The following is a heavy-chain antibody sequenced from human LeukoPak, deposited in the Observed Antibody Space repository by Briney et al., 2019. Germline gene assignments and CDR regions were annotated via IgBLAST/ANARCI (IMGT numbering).Heavy chain of an antibody. CDR2: INPSGAAK. D-gene: IGHD3-10*01. V-gene: IGHV1-46*01. J-gene: IGHJ4*02. CDR1: GYTFTNFY. CDR3: ARGGPSTSILLWFGDYCDF. Sequence: ASVKVSCKASGYTFTNFYIHWVRQAPGQGLEWMGIINPSGAAKSYAEKFQGRVTMTSDMSTNTVYMELTSLTSEDTAFYYCARGGPSTSILLWFGDYCDFWGQGTLVTVSS.